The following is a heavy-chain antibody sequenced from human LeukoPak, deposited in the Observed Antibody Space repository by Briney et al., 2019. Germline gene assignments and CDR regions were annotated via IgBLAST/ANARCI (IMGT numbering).Heavy chain of an antibody. V-gene: IGHV4-59*08. J-gene: IGHJ2*01. CDR1: GGSISSYY. CDR2: IYFSGST. D-gene: IGHD3-16*01. CDR3: ARRPVSTSPRGLWGYEDKEHWYFDL. Sequence: PSETLSLTCTVSGGSISSYYWSWIRQPPGKGLEWIGYIYFSGSTNYNPSLKSRVTISVDTSKNQFSLKLSSVTAADTAVYHCARRPVSTSPRGLWGYEDKEHWYFDLWGRGTLVTVSS.